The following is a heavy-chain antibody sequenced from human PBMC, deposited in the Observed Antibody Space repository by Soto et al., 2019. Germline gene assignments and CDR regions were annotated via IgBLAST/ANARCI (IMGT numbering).Heavy chain of an antibody. CDR2: MYYSGST. Sequence: QVQLKESGPGLVKPSQTLSLTCTVSGGSINSADHYWSWIRQPPGKGLEWIGYMYYSGSTYYTPSLKSRVTITGDTSKNQCSLKLSSVTAADTAMYYCARAVFYYYDSGPPDYWGQGTLVTVSS. CDR3: ARAVFYYYDSGPPDY. D-gene: IGHD3-22*01. J-gene: IGHJ4*02. CDR1: GGSINSADHY. V-gene: IGHV4-30-4*01.